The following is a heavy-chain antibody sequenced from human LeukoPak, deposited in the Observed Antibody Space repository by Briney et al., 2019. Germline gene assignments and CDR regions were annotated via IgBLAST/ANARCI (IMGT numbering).Heavy chain of an antibody. CDR3: ARGVVPAALDFDY. Sequence: GGSLRLSCAASEFIVSINYMTWVRQAPGKGLEWVSLIYSRGDTKYADSVKGRFTISRDNSKNTLYLQMSSLRTEDTAVYYCARGVVPAALDFDYWGQGTLVTVSS. D-gene: IGHD2-2*01. CDR1: EFIVSINY. J-gene: IGHJ4*02. CDR2: IYSRGDT. V-gene: IGHV3-66*01.